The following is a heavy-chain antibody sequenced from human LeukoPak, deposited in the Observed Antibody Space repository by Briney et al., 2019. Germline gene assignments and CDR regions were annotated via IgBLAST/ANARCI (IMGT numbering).Heavy chain of an antibody. J-gene: IGHJ4*02. V-gene: IGHV1-18*04. CDR3: ARSYSGSYWGSDY. Sequence: ASVKVSCKASGYTFTGYYMHWVRQAPGQGLEWMGWISAYNGNTNYAQKLQGRVTMTTDTSTSTAYMELRSLRSDDTAVYYCARSYSGSYWGSDYWGQGTLVTVSS. CDR2: ISAYNGNT. D-gene: IGHD1-26*01. CDR1: GYTFTGYY.